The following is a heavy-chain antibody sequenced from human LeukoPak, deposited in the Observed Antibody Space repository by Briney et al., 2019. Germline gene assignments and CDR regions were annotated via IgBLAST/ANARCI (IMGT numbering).Heavy chain of an antibody. D-gene: IGHD3-16*02. CDR2: INHSGST. CDR3: ARNYVWGSYRYFSY. Sequence: SETLSLTCTVSGGSIGSDNYYWDWIRQPPGKGLEWIGEINHSGSTNYNPSLKSRVTISVDTSKNQFSLKLSSVTAADTAVYYCARNYVWGSYRYFSYWGQGTLVTVSS. CDR1: GGSIGSDNYY. V-gene: IGHV4-39*07. J-gene: IGHJ4*02.